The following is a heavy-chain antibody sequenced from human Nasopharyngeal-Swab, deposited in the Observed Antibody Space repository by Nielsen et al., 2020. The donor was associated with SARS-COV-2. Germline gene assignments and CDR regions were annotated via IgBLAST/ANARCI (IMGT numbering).Heavy chain of an antibody. CDR3: ARGADQSDGMDV. CDR2: IYYSGST. J-gene: IGHJ6*02. V-gene: IGHV4-59*01. CDR1: GGSISRYY. Sequence: SQTLSLTFTAPGGSISRYYWSWFRQPPGNGLEWIGYIYYSGSTKYNPSLKSRVTISVDTSKNQFSLNLNSVTAADTAVYYCARGADQSDGMDVWGQGTTVTVSS.